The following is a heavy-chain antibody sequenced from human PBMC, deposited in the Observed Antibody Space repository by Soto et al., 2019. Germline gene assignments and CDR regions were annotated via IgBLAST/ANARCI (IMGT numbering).Heavy chain of an antibody. V-gene: IGHV3-33*06. CDR2: IWYDGSNK. J-gene: IGHJ5*02. Sequence: QVQLVESGGGVVQPGRSLRLSCAASGFTFSSYGMHWVRQAPGKGLEWVAVIWYDGSNKYYADSVKGRFTISRDNSKNTFYLQMSSLRAEDTAVYYCAKGYGSGLNWFDRWGQGTLVTVSS. CDR1: GFTFSSYG. CDR3: AKGYGSGLNWFDR. D-gene: IGHD3-10*01.